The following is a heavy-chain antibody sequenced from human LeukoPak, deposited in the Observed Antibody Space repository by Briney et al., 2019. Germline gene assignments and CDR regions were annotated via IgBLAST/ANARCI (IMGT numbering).Heavy chain of an antibody. J-gene: IGHJ6*02. V-gene: IGHV4-39*07. CDR3: ARVVGATRKYYYYGMDV. CDR1: GGSISSSSYY. D-gene: IGHD1-26*01. Sequence: SETLSLTCTVSGGSISSSSYYWGWIRQPPGKGLEWIGSIYYSGSTYYNPSLKSRVTISVDTSKNQFSLKLSSVTAADTAVYYCARVVGATRKYYYYGMDVWGQGTTVTVSS. CDR2: IYYSGST.